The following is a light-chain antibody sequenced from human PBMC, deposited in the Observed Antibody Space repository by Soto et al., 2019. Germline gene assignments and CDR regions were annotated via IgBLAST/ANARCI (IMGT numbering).Light chain of an antibody. Sequence: QSALTKPASVSGSPGQSITISGTGTSRDVGAYDYVSWYQQHPDKAPKLIIFVVSNMPSGGSNRFSGSKSGNTASLTISGHQSEDEADYYCSLYPCSDTPYVFGTGTKSTVL. J-gene: IGLJ1*01. V-gene: IGLV2-14*01. CDR2: VVS. CDR1: SRDVGAYDY. CDR3: SLYPCSDTPYV.